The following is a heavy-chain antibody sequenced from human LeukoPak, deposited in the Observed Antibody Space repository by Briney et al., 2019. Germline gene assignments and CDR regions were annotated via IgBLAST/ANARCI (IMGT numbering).Heavy chain of an antibody. J-gene: IGHJ4*02. Sequence: GGSLRLSCAASGFTFSSYAMYWVRRTPGKGLEYVSVISGNGVSTHYATSVKGRFSISGDNSKNTLYLQMGSLRAEDMAVYYCARDASDIVVVPAAVGPFDLWGQGTLVSVSS. CDR3: ARDASDIVVVPAAVGPFDL. V-gene: IGHV3-64*01. CDR1: GFTFSSYA. D-gene: IGHD2-2*01. CDR2: ISGNGVST.